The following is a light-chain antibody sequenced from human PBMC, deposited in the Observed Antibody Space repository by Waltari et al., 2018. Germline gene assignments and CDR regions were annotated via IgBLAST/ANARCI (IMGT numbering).Light chain of an antibody. J-gene: IGKJ5*01. Sequence: DIQMTQSPSSLSASVGDRVTITCRASQGIRNYLAWSQQKPGKAPKSLIYDASSLQSGGSAEFSGSGFGTDFTLTSTSLQPEDFATYYCQQYHSFPITFGQGTRLEIK. CDR3: QQYHSFPIT. V-gene: IGKV1-16*02. CDR1: QGIRNY. CDR2: DAS.